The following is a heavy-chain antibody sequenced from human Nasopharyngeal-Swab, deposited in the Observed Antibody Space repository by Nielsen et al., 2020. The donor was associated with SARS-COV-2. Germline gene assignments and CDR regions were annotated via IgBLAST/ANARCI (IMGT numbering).Heavy chain of an antibody. Sequence: SETLSLPCTVSGGSISSSSYYWGWIRQPPGKGLEWIGSIYYSGSTYYNPSLKSRVTISVDTSKNQFSLKLSSVTAADTAVYYCARGGGNSGYYAPADYWGQGTLVTVSS. V-gene: IGHV4-39*07. J-gene: IGHJ4*02. CDR2: IYYSGST. CDR1: GGSISSSSYY. CDR3: ARGGGNSGYYAPADY. D-gene: IGHD3-22*01.